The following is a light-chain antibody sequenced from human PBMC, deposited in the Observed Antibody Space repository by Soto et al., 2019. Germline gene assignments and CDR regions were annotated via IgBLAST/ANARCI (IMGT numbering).Light chain of an antibody. V-gene: IGKV3-15*01. J-gene: IGKJ1*01. CDR1: QSVSSN. CDR3: QQYNNWPRT. CDR2: GAS. Sequence: EIVMTQSPATLSVSPGERATLSCRASQSVSSNLAWYQQKPGQAPRRLIYGASTRATGIPARFSGSRSGTEFTLTISSLQSEDFAVYYCQQYNNWPRTFGQGTKVVIK.